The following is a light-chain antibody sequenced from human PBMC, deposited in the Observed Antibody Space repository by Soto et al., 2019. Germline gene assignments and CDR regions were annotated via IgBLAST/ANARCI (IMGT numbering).Light chain of an antibody. CDR1: QRVSNTY. CDR3: QQYGSSPIT. CDR2: GAS. J-gene: IGKJ5*01. V-gene: IGKV3-20*01. Sequence: DIVLTQSPVTLSLSPGDTATLSCRASQRVSNTYLAWYQQKPGQAPRLLIYGASSRATGIPDRFSGSGSGTDFTLTISRLEPEDFAVYYCQQYGSSPITFGQGTRLEIK.